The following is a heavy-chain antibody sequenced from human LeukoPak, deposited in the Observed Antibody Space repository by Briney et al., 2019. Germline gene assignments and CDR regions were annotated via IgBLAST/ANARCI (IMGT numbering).Heavy chain of an antibody. CDR3: ARGHCRTSCPSFDP. D-gene: IGHD2-2*01. CDR1: GGSLSGYY. J-gene: IGHJ5*02. V-gene: IGHV4-34*01. CDR2: INHSGST. Sequence: SETLSLTCAVYGGSLSGYYWSWILQPPGKGLEWIGEINHSGSTNYNPSLKSRVTISVDTSKNQFSLKLSSVTAADTAVYYCARGHCRTSCPSFDPWGQGTLVTVSS.